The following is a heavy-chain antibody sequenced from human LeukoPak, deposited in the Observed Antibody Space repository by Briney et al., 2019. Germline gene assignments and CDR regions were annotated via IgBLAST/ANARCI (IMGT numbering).Heavy chain of an antibody. V-gene: IGHV3-33*01. CDR1: GLTFRNYA. CDR3: ARNHPEWEPGAY. CDR2: IWPDGTEK. J-gene: IGHJ4*02. Sequence: SGGSLRLSCAASGLTFRNYAMHWVRQAPGRGLEWLAVIWPDGTEKYYADSVMGRFTISRDSAKNSLYLQMDSLRAEDTAVYYCARNHPEWEPGAYWGQGTLVTVSS. D-gene: IGHD1-26*01.